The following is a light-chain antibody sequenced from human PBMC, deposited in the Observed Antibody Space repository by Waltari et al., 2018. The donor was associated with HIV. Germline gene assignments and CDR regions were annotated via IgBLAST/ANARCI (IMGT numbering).Light chain of an antibody. CDR3: TSYISSSTPV. V-gene: IGLV2-14*01. CDR1: SSDYHS. Sequence: QSALTQPASVSGSPGQSITISCPGTSSDYHSVSWYQHHPGKAPKGIIYEVSNRPSGVSNRFSGSKSGYTASLTISGLQAEDEADYFCTSYISSSTPVFGGGTKVTVL. J-gene: IGLJ3*02. CDR2: EVS.